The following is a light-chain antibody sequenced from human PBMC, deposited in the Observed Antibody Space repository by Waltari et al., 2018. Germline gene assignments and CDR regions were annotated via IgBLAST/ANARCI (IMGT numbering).Light chain of an antibody. Sequence: QSALTQPASVSGSPGQSITISCPGTSSAIGTYNYVSWYQQHTGKAPKPMLYAVSNRPSGVSNRFSASKSGNTASLTISGLQAEDEADYYCSSYTSTDTWVFGGGTKLTVL. CDR2: AVS. CDR3: SSYTSTDTWV. CDR1: SSAIGTYNY. J-gene: IGLJ3*02. V-gene: IGLV2-14*03.